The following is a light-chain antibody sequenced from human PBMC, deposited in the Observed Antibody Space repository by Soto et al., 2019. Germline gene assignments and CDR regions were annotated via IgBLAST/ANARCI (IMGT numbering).Light chain of an antibody. CDR1: QSVSSNF. V-gene: IGKV3-20*01. Sequence: EIVLTQSPGTLSLSAGERATLSCRASQSVSSNFLAWYQQKPGQAPRLFIYDASNRATGIPDRFSGSGSGTDFTLTISRLEPEDFAVYYCQQYSSSPRTFGQGTKVESK. J-gene: IGKJ1*01. CDR3: QQYSSSPRT. CDR2: DAS.